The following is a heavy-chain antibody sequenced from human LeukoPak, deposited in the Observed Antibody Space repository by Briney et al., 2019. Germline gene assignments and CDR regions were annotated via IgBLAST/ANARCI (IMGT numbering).Heavy chain of an antibody. CDR3: ARRHRYCSGGTCYLYDY. Sequence: SETLSLTCSVSGGSISSFYWSWIRQPPGKGLESIGFIYYTGSTNYNPSLKSRVTISVDTSKNQFSLRLTSVTAADTAVYYCARRHRYCSGGTCYLYDYWGQGTLVTVSS. CDR2: IYYTGST. J-gene: IGHJ4*02. D-gene: IGHD2-15*01. CDR1: GGSISSFY. V-gene: IGHV4-59*08.